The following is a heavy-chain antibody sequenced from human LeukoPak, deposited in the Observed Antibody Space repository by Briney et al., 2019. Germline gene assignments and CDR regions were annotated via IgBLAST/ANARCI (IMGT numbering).Heavy chain of an antibody. CDR1: GYTFTSYG. D-gene: IGHD2-15*01. V-gene: IGHV1-18*01. Sequence: ASVKVSCKASGYTFTSYGISWVRQAPGQGLEWMGWISAYNGNTNYAQKLQGRVTMTTDTSTSTAYMELRSLRSDDTAVYYCARESLAATEYYYYYYMDVLGKGTTVTVSS. J-gene: IGHJ6*03. CDR2: ISAYNGNT. CDR3: ARESLAATEYYYYYYMDV.